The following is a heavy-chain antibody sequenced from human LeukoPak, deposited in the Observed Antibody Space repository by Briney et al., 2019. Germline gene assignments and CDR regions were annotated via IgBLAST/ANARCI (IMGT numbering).Heavy chain of an antibody. J-gene: IGHJ4*02. CDR1: GFTFSSYW. Sequence: GGSLRLSCAVSGFTFSSYWMTWVRQARGKGLEWVANIKQDGSEKYYVDSMKGRFTISRDNAENSLYLQMNSLIAEDTAVYYCARGRYCSGGSCQRLDYWGQGTLVTVSS. CDR2: IKQDGSEK. D-gene: IGHD2-15*01. V-gene: IGHV3-7*01. CDR3: ARGRYCSGGSCQRLDY.